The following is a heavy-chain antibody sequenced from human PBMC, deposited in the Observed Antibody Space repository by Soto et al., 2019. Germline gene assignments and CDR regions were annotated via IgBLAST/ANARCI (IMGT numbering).Heavy chain of an antibody. Sequence: PAGSLRLPCAASGFTFSSYGMHWGRQAPGKGLEWVAVISYDGSNKYYADSVKGRFTISRDNSKNTLYLQMNSLRAEDTAVYYCAKEPNCSSTSCPFDYWGQGTLVTVS. CDR2: ISYDGSNK. V-gene: IGHV3-30*18. J-gene: IGHJ4*02. CDR1: GFTFSSYG. CDR3: AKEPNCSSTSCPFDY. D-gene: IGHD2-2*01.